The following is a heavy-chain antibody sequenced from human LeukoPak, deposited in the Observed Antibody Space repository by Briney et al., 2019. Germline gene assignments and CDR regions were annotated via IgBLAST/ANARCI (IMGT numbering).Heavy chain of an antibody. D-gene: IGHD3-10*01. V-gene: IGHV1-69*06. CDR3: ARANRITMVRYLDY. J-gene: IGHJ4*02. Sequence: SVKVSCKASGGTFSSYAISWVRQAPGQGLEWMGGIIPIFGTANYAQKFQGRVTITADKSTSTAYMELSSLRSEDTAVYYCARANRITMVRYLDYWGQGTLVTVSS. CDR2: IIPIFGTA. CDR1: GGTFSSYA.